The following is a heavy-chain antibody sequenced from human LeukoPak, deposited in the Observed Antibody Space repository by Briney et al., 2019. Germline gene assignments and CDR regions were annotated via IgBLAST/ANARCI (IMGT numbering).Heavy chain of an antibody. CDR1: GFTFSSYA. CDR3: ARDNYYDSSGYYYRYYYMDV. J-gene: IGHJ6*03. V-gene: IGHV3-30-3*01. Sequence: GGSLRLSCAASGFTFSSYAMHWVRQAPGKGLEWVAVISYDGSNKYYADSAKGRFTISRDNSKNTLYLQMNSLRAEDTAVYYCARDNYYDSSGYYYRYYYMDVWGKGTTVTVSS. CDR2: ISYDGSNK. D-gene: IGHD3-22*01.